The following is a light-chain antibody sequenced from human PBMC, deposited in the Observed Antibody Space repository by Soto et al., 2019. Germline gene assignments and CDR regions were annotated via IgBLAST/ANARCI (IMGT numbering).Light chain of an antibody. CDR3: QVWDSSSDHPGVV. CDR1: HIGSKS. J-gene: IGLJ2*01. CDR2: DDS. V-gene: IGLV3-21*02. Sequence: SYELTQPPSVSVAPGQTARITCGGNHIGSKSVHWYQQKPGQAPVLVVYDDSDRPSGIPARISGSNSGNTATLTISRVEAGDEADYYCQVWDSSSDHPGVVFGGGTKLTVL.